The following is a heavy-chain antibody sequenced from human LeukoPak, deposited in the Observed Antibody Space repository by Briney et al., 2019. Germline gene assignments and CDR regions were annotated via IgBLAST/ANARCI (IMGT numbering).Heavy chain of an antibody. J-gene: IGHJ4*02. V-gene: IGHV3-7*03. Sequence: GGSLRLSCVASGYTFSHYWMSWVRQTPGKGLEWVASISNGGYPTYYVDSVRGRFTISRDDARNSLFLQMNGLRADDTAVYYCATDRGWRTSGYYLYYFEYWGQGTLVTFSS. CDR3: ATDRGWRTSGYYLYYFEY. CDR2: ISNGGYPT. D-gene: IGHD3-3*01. CDR1: GYTFSHYW.